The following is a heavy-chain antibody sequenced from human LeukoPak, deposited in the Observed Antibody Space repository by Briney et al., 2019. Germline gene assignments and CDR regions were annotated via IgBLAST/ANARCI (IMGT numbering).Heavy chain of an antibody. Sequence: PSETLSLTCTVSGGSISSGGYYWSWIRQHPGKGLEWIGYIYYSGSAYYNPSLKSRVTISVDTSKNQFSLKLGSVTAADTAMYYCARVGSSGYYLDYWGQGTLVTVSS. CDR3: ARVGSSGYYLDY. J-gene: IGHJ4*02. CDR2: IYYSGSA. D-gene: IGHD3-22*01. V-gene: IGHV4-31*03. CDR1: GGSISSGGYY.